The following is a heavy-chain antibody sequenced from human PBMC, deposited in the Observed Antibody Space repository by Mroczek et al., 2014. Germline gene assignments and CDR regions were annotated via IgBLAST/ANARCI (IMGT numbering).Heavy chain of an antibody. J-gene: IGHJ6*02. Sequence: QVQLVQSGPGLVKPSETLSLTCTVSGGSISSHYWSWIRQPPGKGLEWIGDTHDSGSAYYNPSLKSRVTISVDTSKNQFSLKLRSVTAADTAVYYCARYCSVTSCHFYGLDVWGQGTTVTVSS. CDR2: THDSGSA. V-gene: IGHV4-59*11. CDR3: ARYCSVTSCHFYGLDV. CDR1: GGSISSHY. D-gene: IGHD2-2*01.